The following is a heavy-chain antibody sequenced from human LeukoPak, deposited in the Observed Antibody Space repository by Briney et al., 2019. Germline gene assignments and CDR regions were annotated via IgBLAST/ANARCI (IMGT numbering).Heavy chain of an antibody. CDR3: ATQISGVRYYYDY. CDR1: GYTLTELS. V-gene: IGHV1-24*01. D-gene: IGHD3-10*01. J-gene: IGHJ4*02. CDR2: FDTEDGET. Sequence: ASAKVSCKVSGYTLTELSMHWVRQAPGKGLEWMGGFDTEDGETIYAQKFQGRVTMTEDTSTDTAYMELSSLRSEDTAVYYCATQISGVRYYYDYWGQGTLVTVSS.